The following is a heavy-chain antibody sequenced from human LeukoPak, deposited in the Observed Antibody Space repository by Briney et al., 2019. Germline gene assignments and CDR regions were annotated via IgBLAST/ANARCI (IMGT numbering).Heavy chain of an antibody. D-gene: IGHD6-19*01. CDR1: VGTNSEHY. V-gene: IGHV4-59*11. J-gene: IGHJ5*02. CDR3: AGSYSSGRYRWFDP. Sequence: SETLSLTCTVSVGTNSEHYWSWLRQPPGKGLEWIGYIYYSVSTNYNPSLKSRVTISVDTSKNQFSLKLSSVTAADTAVYYCAGSYSSGRYRWFDPWGQGTLVTVSS. CDR2: IYYSVST.